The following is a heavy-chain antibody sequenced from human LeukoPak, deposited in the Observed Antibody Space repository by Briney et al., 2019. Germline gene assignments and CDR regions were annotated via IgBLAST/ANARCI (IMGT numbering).Heavy chain of an antibody. J-gene: IGHJ6*02. Sequence: GGSLRLSCAASGFTFSSYAMSWVRQAPGKGLEWGSAISGSGGSTYYADSVKGRFTISRDNSKNTLYLQMNSLRAEDTAVYYCATQLGYYYYYGMDVWGQGTTVTVSS. CDR3: ATQLGYYYYYGMDV. V-gene: IGHV3-23*01. CDR1: GFTFSSYA. D-gene: IGHD2-2*01. CDR2: ISGSGGST.